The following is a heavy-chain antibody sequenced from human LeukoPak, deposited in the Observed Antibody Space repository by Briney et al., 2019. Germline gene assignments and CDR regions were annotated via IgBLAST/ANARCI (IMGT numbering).Heavy chain of an antibody. V-gene: IGHV1-69*13. D-gene: IGHD5-24*01. Sequence: ASVTVSCTASGGTFSSYAISWVRQAPGQGLEWMGGIIPIFGTANYAQKFQGRVTITADESTSTAYLELSSLTSEDTAVYYCARVVLGRRWLQTSYYYGMDVWGQGTTVTVSS. CDR2: IIPIFGTA. CDR3: ARVVLGRRWLQTSYYYGMDV. J-gene: IGHJ6*02. CDR1: GGTFSSYA.